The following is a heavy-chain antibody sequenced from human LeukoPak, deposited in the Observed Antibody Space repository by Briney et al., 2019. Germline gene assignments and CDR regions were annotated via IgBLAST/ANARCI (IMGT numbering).Heavy chain of an antibody. CDR3: ARVIRDPNWFDP. J-gene: IGHJ5*02. CDR2: IIPIFGTA. V-gene: IGHV1-69*05. Sequence: KPGSSVKVSCKASGGTFSSYAISWVGQAPGQGLEWMGRIIPIFGTANYAQKFQGRVTITTDESTSTAYMELSSLRSEDTAVYYCARVIRDPNWFDPWGQGTLVTVSS. D-gene: IGHD2-21*02. CDR1: GGTFSSYA.